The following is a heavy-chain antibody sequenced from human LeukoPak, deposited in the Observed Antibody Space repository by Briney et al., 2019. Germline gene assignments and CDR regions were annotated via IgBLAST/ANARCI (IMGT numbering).Heavy chain of an antibody. D-gene: IGHD6-13*01. CDR1: GFTFSSHE. Sequence: PGGSLRLSCAASGFTFSSHEMNWVRQAPGKGLEWVSYISSSGSTIYYADSVKGRFTISRDNAKNSLYLQMNSLRAEDTAVYYCAREIGSSSWSAYGMDVWGQGTTVTVSS. J-gene: IGHJ6*02. V-gene: IGHV3-48*03. CDR2: ISSSGSTI. CDR3: AREIGSSSWSAYGMDV.